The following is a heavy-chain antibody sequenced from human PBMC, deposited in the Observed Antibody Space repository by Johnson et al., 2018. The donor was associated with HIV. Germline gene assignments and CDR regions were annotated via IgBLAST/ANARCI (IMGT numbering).Heavy chain of an antibody. CDR3: ARDSGLLLWSQGGFSAFDI. Sequence: VQLVESGGGLVQPGGSLRLSCAASGFTVSSYYMTWVRQAPGKGLEWVSVLFSVGTTYYADCVKGRLTISRDNSKNTLYLQMNSLRAEDTAVYYCARDSGLLLWSQGGFSAFDIWGQGTMVTVSS. CDR2: LFSVGTT. D-gene: IGHD3-10*01. CDR1: GFTVSSYY. J-gene: IGHJ3*02. V-gene: IGHV3-66*02.